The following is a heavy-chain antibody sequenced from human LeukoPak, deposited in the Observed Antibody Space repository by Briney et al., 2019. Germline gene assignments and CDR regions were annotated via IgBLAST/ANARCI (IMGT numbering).Heavy chain of an antibody. Sequence: PGRSLRLSCAASGFTFSNYAMHWVRQAPGKGLEWVAVISYGGTNKYYADSVKGRFTLSRDNSKHTLYLQMGSLRAEDMAVYYCARSKRWLEHYWYFDLWGRGTLVTVSS. V-gene: IGHV3-30*14. CDR1: GFTFSNYA. J-gene: IGHJ2*01. D-gene: IGHD5-24*01. CDR3: ARSKRWLEHYWYFDL. CDR2: ISYGGTNK.